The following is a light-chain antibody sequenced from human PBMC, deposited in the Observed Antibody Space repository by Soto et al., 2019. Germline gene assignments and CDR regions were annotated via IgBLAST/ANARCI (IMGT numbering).Light chain of an antibody. V-gene: IGLV2-14*01. J-gene: IGLJ2*01. CDR2: DVS. CDR1: SSDVGGYYS. CDR3: SSYTSSSTRV. Sequence: QSALTQPASVSGSPGQSIAISCTGTSSDVGGYYSVSWYQQYPGKAPKLVIYDVSNRPSGVSNRFSGSKSGNTASLTISGLQAEDEADYYCSSYTSSSTRVFGGGTKLTVL.